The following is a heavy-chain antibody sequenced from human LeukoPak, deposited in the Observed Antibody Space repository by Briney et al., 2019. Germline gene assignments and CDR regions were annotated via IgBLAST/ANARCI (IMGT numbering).Heavy chain of an antibody. J-gene: IGHJ4*02. V-gene: IGHV1-2*02. CDR1: GYTFTDYY. CDR3: ARENWEMATLALDY. Sequence: EASVTVSCKASGYTFTDYYIHWVRQAPGQGLEWMGWINPNSGGTNYAQKFQGRVTMTRDTSISTAYMELSRLRSDDTAVYYCARENWEMATLALDYWGQGTLVTVSS. D-gene: IGHD5-24*01. CDR2: INPNSGGT.